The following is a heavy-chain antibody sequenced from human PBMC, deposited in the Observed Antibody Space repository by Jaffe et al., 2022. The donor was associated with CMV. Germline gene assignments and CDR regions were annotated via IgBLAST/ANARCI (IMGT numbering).Heavy chain of an antibody. CDR2: INHSGST. Sequence: QVQLQQWGAGLLKPSETLSLTCAVYGGSFSGYYWSWIRQPPGKGLEWIGEINHSGSTNYNPSLKSRVTISVDTSKNQFSLKLSSVTAADTAVYYCARHAPAAGTDYWGQGTLVTVSS. D-gene: IGHD2-2*01. J-gene: IGHJ4*02. V-gene: IGHV4-34*01. CDR3: ARHAPAAGTDY. CDR1: GGSFSGYY.